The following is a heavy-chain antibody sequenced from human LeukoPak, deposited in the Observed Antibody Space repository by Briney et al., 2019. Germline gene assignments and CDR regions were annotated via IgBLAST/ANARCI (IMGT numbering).Heavy chain of an antibody. D-gene: IGHD2-15*01. J-gene: IGHJ5*02. CDR3: AKLSFCTGGSCYSYNWFDP. V-gene: IGHV1-2*02. CDR2: INPNRGGT. CDR1: GYTFTAYY. Sequence: ASVKVSCKASGYTFTAYYIHWVRQAPAQGLEWMGWINPNRGGTSYAQNFQGRVTMTRDTSISTAYMELSRLRSDDTAVYYCAKLSFCTGGSCYSYNWFDPWGQGTLVTVSS.